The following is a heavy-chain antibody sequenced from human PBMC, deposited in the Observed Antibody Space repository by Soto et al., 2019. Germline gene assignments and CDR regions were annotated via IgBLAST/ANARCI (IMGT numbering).Heavy chain of an antibody. V-gene: IGHV4-4*07. J-gene: IGHJ5*02. CDR3: ARGGASSKWLDP. D-gene: IGHD6-13*01. Sequence: QVQLQESGPGLVKPSETLSLTCTVSGDSISNYYWSWIRQPAGKGLEWLRRIHDSGSSAYNPSLKSRVTMSTDTSKNQFSLNLNSVTAADTAVYYCARGGASSKWLDPWGQGILVTVSS. CDR1: GDSISNYY. CDR2: IHDSGSS.